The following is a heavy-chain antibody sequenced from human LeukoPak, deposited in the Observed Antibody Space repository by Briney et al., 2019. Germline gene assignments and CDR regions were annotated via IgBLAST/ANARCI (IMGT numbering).Heavy chain of an antibody. Sequence: GGSLRLSCAASGFTFSNAWMSWVRQAPGKGLQRVARIKSKTDGGTADYAAPVTGRFTISGDNAKNSLYLQMNSLRAEDTAVYYCARDHRLRYFDWSDFDYWGQGTLVTVSS. D-gene: IGHD3-9*01. CDR1: GFTFSNAW. CDR3: ARDHRLRYFDWSDFDY. V-gene: IGHV3-15*01. J-gene: IGHJ4*02. CDR2: IKSKTDGGTA.